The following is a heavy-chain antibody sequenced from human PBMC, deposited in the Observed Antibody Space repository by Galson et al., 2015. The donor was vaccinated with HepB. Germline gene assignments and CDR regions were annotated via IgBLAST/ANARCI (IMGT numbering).Heavy chain of an antibody. V-gene: IGHV3-33*06. Sequence: SLRLSCAASGFTFSSYGMHWVRQAPGKGLEWVAVIWYDGSNKYYADSVKGRFTISRDNSKNTLYLQMSSLRAEDTAVYYCVKTMYSSSWYFSSAFDPWGQGTLVTVSS. CDR3: VKTMYSSSWYFSSAFDP. CDR1: GFTFSSYG. J-gene: IGHJ5*02. CDR2: IWYDGSNK. D-gene: IGHD6-13*01.